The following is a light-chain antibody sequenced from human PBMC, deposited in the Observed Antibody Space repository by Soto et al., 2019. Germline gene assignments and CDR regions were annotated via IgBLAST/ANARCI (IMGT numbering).Light chain of an antibody. Sequence: QSLLTEPASLCGSPGQSITISCTGPSSDVGGYNYVSWYQQHPGKAPKLMIYDVSNRPSGVSNRFSGSKSGNTASLTISGLQAEDEADYYCSSYTSSSTPYVFGTGTKVTVL. V-gene: IGLV2-14*01. CDR3: SSYTSSSTPYV. J-gene: IGLJ1*01. CDR1: SSDVGGYNY. CDR2: DVS.